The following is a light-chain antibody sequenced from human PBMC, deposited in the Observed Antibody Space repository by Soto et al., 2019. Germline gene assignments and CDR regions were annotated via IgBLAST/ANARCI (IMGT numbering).Light chain of an antibody. Sequence: SYELTQSPSVSVAPGRTARIACEGNNIGTKSVHWYQQRPGQAPVVVVYYDSDRPSGIPERFSGSNSGNTATLTISSVEAGDEADYYCQVWETSTFNPIFGGGTKLTVL. CDR3: QVWETSTFNPI. CDR1: NIGTKS. J-gene: IGLJ2*01. V-gene: IGLV3-21*01. CDR2: YDS.